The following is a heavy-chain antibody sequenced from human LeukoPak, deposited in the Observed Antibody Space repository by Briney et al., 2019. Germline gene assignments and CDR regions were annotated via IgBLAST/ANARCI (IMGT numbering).Heavy chain of an antibody. Sequence: GGSLRLSCAASGFTFSSYGMHWVRQAPGKGLEWVAFIRYDGSNKYYADSVKGRFTISRDNAKNSLYLQMNSLRAEDTAVYYCARAPFFWSGYYFDYWGQGTLVTVSS. V-gene: IGHV3-30*02. CDR2: IRYDGSNK. D-gene: IGHD3-3*01. CDR1: GFTFSSYG. J-gene: IGHJ4*02. CDR3: ARAPFFWSGYYFDY.